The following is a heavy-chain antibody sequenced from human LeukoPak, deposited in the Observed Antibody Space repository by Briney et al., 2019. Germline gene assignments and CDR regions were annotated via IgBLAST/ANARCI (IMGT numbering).Heavy chain of an antibody. V-gene: IGHV1-46*01. J-gene: IGHJ4*02. Sequence: ASVKVSCKASGYTFTSYYMHWVRQAPGQGIEWMGISNPSGGSTSYAQKFQGRVTMTRDTSTSTVYMELSSLRSEDTAVYYCARDRRSDFGSGWYYFDYWGQGTLVTVSS. CDR3: ARDRRSDFGSGWYYFDY. D-gene: IGHD6-19*01. CDR1: GYTFTSYY. CDR2: SNPSGGST.